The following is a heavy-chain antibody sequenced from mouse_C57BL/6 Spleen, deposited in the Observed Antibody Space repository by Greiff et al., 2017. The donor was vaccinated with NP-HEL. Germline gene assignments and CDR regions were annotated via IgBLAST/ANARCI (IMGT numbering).Heavy chain of an antibody. V-gene: IGHV5-6*01. D-gene: IGHD2-1*01. Sequence: EVKLVESGGDLVKPGGSLKLSCAASGFTFSSYGMSWVRQTPDKRLEWVATISSGGSYTYYPDSVKGRFTISRDNAKNTLYLQMSSLKSEDTAMYYCARLGGNYDYYAMDYWGQGTSVTVSS. CDR2: ISSGGSYT. CDR1: GFTFSSYG. J-gene: IGHJ4*01. CDR3: ARLGGNYDYYAMDY.